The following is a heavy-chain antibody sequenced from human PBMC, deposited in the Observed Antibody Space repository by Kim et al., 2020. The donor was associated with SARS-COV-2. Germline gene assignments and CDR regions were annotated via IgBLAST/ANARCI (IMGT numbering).Heavy chain of an antibody. CDR3: ARGWNGFK. D-gene: IGHD1-1*01. CDR2: IKQDGSEK. V-gene: IGHV3-7*01. J-gene: IGHJ4*02. Sequence: GGSLRLSCAASGFTLSTYWMSWVRQAPGKGLEWVANIKQDGSEKYYVDSVKGRFTISRDNAKNSLYLQMNSLRAEDTAVYYCARGWNGFKWGQGTLVTVSS. CDR1: GFTLSTYW.